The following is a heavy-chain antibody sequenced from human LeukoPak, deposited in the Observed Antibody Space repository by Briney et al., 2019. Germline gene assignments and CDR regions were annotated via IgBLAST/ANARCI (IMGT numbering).Heavy chain of an antibody. V-gene: IGHV4-30-4*01. CDR2: IYYSGST. CDR1: GGSISSGDYY. CDR3: AREYYYDSSGYMGLRPGWFDP. J-gene: IGHJ5*02. Sequence: SETLSLTCTVSGGSISSGDYYWSWVRQPPGTGLEWIGYIYYSGSTYYNPSLKSRVTISVDTSKNQFSLKLSSVTAADTAVYYCAREYYYDSSGYMGLRPGWFDPWGQGTLVTVSS. D-gene: IGHD3-22*01.